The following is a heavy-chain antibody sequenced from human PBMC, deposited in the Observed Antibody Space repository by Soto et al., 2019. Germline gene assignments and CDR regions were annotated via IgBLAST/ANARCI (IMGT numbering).Heavy chain of an antibody. J-gene: IGHJ6*02. Sequence: ASVKVSCKASGYTFINYGINWARQAPGQGLEWMGWISAYSGNTFFAQNVQGRVTLTTDTFTSTAYMEVRSLRSDDTAVFYCARDQSTVTTRSYYDGMDVWGQGTPVAV. CDR3: ARDQSTVTTRSYYDGMDV. CDR1: GYTFINYG. CDR2: ISAYSGNT. D-gene: IGHD4-4*01. V-gene: IGHV1-18*04.